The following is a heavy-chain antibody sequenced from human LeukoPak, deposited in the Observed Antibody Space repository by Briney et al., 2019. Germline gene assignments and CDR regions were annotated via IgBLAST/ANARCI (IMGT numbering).Heavy chain of an antibody. V-gene: IGHV5-51*01. D-gene: IGHD2-15*01. J-gene: IGHJ5*02. CDR1: GYSINNYW. CDR2: IYPADSDI. Sequence: GESLKISCKGSGYSINNYWIGWVRQMPGKGLEWMGIIYPADSDIRYSPSFQGQVTISADKSISAAYLQWSSLKASDTAMYYCARQEYCSGGSCYTWFDPWGQGTLVTVSS. CDR3: ARQEYCSGGSCYTWFDP.